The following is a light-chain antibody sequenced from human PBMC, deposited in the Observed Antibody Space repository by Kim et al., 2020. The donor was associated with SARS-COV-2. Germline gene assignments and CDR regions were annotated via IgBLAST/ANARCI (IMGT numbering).Light chain of an antibody. V-gene: IGLV3-1*01. J-gene: IGLJ1*01. CDR2: QDT. Sequence: PGQTATITFAGDKLENKFTSWFQQKPGQAPVVVLYQDTKRPSGTPERGSGSNSGNTATLTISGVLAMDEADYYCQARVDGTYVFGTGTKVTVL. CDR1: KLENKF. CDR3: QARVDGTYV.